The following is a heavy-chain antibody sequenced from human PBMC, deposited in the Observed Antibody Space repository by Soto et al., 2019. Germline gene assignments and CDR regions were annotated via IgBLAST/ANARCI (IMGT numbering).Heavy chain of an antibody. D-gene: IGHD4-17*01. V-gene: IGHV4-38-2*01. Sequence: SETLSLTCAVSGYSISSGYYWGWIRQPPGKGLEWIGSIYHSGSTYYNPSLKSRVTISVDTSKNQFSLKLSSVTAADTAVYYCARAPVNWFDPWGQGTLVTVYS. CDR1: GYSISSGYY. CDR3: ARAPVNWFDP. CDR2: IYHSGST. J-gene: IGHJ5*02.